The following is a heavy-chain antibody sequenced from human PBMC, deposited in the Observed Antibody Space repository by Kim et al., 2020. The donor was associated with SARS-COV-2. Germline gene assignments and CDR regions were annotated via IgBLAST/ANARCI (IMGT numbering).Heavy chain of an antibody. D-gene: IGHD1-26*01. Sequence: YYADSVKGGFTNSRDNSKNTLYLEMNSLGDEDTAVYYCARKGSSPVFDYWGQGTLVTVSS. CDR3: ARKGSSPVFDY. J-gene: IGHJ4*02. V-gene: IGHV3-33*01.